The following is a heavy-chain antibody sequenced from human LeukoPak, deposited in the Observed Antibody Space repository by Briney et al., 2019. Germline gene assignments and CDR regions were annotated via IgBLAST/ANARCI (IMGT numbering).Heavy chain of an antibody. V-gene: IGHV5-51*01. D-gene: IGHD3-3*01. CDR1: GYSFTSYW. Sequence: GESLKISCKGSGYSFTSYWIAWVRQMPGKGLEWMGIIYPGDSDTRYSPSFQGQVTISADKSINTAYLQWSSLKASDTAMYYCARLSVDTIFGVVIGYYYYYYMDVWGKGTTVTVSS. CDR2: IYPGDSDT. CDR3: ARLSVDTIFGVVIGYYYYYYMDV. J-gene: IGHJ6*03.